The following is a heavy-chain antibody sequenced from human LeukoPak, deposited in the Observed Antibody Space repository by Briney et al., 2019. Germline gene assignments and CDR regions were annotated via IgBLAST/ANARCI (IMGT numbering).Heavy chain of an antibody. J-gene: IGHJ3*02. V-gene: IGHV4-30-2*01. Sequence: KTSETLSLTCTVSGGSISSGGYYWSWIRQPPGKGLEWIGYIYHSGSTYYNPSLKSRVTISVDRSKNQFSLKLSSVTAADTAVYYCAREPNVGLRVLDLGDIWGQGTMVTVSS. CDR2: IYHSGST. D-gene: IGHD3-3*01. CDR3: AREPNVGLRVLDLGDI. CDR1: GGSISSGGYY.